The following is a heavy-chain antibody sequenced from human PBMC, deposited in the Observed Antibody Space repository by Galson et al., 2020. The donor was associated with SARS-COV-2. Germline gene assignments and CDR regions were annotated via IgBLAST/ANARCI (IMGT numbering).Heavy chain of an antibody. V-gene: IGHV3-23*01. CDR1: GFTFSSYG. CDR3: AKDGYYRSGSFGFWLDP. J-gene: IGHJ5*02. D-gene: IGHD3-10*01. CDR2: ISGSGSYT. Sequence: GGSLRLSCAASGFTFSSYGMMWVRQAAGKGLEWVSGISGSGSYTQYADSVKGRFTISRDNSKNTMYLQMNSLRGEDTATYYCAKDGYYRSGSFGFWLDPWGQGTLVTVSS.